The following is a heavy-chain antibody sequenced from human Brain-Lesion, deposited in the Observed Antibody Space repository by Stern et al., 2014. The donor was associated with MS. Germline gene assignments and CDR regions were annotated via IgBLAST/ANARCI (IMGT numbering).Heavy chain of an antibody. CDR3: AKDGPALVTNWFDP. Sequence: VQLEESGPEVKKPGSSVQVSCKASGGTFGTYPITWLPQAPGQGLEWMGRIIPIFGSPNYAQKFQGRVTITADRSTTTVYMKLSSLKSDDAAVYYCAKDGPALVTNWFDPWGRGTLVTVSS. V-gene: IGHV1-69*06. CDR1: GGTFGTYP. J-gene: IGHJ5*02. D-gene: IGHD5-18*01. CDR2: IIPIFGSP.